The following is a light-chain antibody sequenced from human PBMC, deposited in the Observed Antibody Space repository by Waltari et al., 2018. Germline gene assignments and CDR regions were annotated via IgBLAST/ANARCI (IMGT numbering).Light chain of an antibody. V-gene: IGKV3-20*01. J-gene: IGKJ1*01. CDR2: GAS. CDR1: QTIKNNY. CDR3: QQYGNSPWT. Sequence: EIVLTQSPDTLSLSPGERATLTCRASQTIKNNYLSWFQHKRGQAPRLLFFGASDRATCIPDRFTVSGSGTDFTLTISRLEPEDFAVYYCQQYGNSPWTFGHGTRVEIK.